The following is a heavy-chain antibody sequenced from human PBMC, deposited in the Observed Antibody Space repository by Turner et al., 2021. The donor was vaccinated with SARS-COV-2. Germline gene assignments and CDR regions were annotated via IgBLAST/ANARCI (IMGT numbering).Heavy chain of an antibody. CDR1: GFTFSSYA. CDR3: ALSPGGYSSSWYYFDY. CDR2: ISYDGSNQ. Sequence: QVQLVESGGGVVQPGRSLRLSCAASGFTFSSYAMHWVRQAPGKGLEWVAVISYDGSNQNYADSVKGRFTISRDNSENTLNLQMNSLRAEDTAVYYCALSPGGYSSSWYYFDYWGQGTLVTVSS. V-gene: IGHV3-30*04. J-gene: IGHJ4*02. D-gene: IGHD6-13*01.